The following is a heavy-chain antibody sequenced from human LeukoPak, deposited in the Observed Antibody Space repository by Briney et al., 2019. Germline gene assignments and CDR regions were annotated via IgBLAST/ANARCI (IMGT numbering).Heavy chain of an antibody. J-gene: IGHJ5*02. CDR2: ISAYNGNT. D-gene: IGHD3-22*01. CDR3: ATEGAVYYDSSGPWFDP. Sequence: GASVKVSCKASGYTFTSYGISWVRQAPGQGLEWMGWISAYNGNTNYAQKLQGRVTMTTDTSTSTAYMELRSLRSDDTAVYYCATEGAVYYDSSGPWFDPWGQGTLVTVSS. V-gene: IGHV1-18*01. CDR1: GYTFTSYG.